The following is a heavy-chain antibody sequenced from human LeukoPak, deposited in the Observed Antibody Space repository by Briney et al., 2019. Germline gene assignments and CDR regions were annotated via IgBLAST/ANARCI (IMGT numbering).Heavy chain of an antibody. CDR2: IYSGGST. CDR3: ARTPLIAVAGTPYYYYYGMDV. D-gene: IGHD6-19*01. Sequence: GGSLRLSCAASGFTVSGNYMSWVRQAPGKGLEWVSVIYSGGSTYYADSVKGRFTISRDNSKNTLYLQMNSLRAEDTAVYYCARTPLIAVAGTPYYYYYGMDVWGQGTTVTVSS. V-gene: IGHV3-53*01. J-gene: IGHJ6*02. CDR1: GFTVSGNY.